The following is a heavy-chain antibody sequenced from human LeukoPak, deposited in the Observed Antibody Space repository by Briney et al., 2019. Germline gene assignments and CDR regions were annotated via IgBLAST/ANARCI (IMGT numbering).Heavy chain of an antibody. Sequence: SETLSLTCAVYGGSFSGYYWSWIRQPPGKGLEWTGEINHSGSTNYNPSLKSRVTISVDTSKNQFSLKLSSVTAADTALYYCARHKKMYGAFDIWGQGTMVTVSS. CDR2: INHSGST. D-gene: IGHD2-8*01. J-gene: IGHJ3*02. CDR1: GGSFSGYY. V-gene: IGHV4-34*01. CDR3: ARHKKMYGAFDI.